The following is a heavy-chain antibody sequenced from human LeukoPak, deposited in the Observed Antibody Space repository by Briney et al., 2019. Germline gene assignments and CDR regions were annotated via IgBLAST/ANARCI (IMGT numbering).Heavy chain of an antibody. CDR1: GYTVTSYY. CDR2: IIPIFGTA. J-gene: IGHJ6*02. V-gene: IGHV1-69*13. CDR3: ARVSYYYDSSGYYNGGYYYYYGMDV. D-gene: IGHD3-22*01. Sequence: GASVKVSCKASGYTVTSYYMHWVRQAPGQGLEWMGGIIPIFGTANYAQKFQGRVTITADESTSTAYMELSSLRSEDTAVYYCARVSYYYDSSGYYNGGYYYYYGMDVWGQGTTVTVSS.